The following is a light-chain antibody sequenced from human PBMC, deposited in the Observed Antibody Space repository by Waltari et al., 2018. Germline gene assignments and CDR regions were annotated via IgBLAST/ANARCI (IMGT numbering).Light chain of an antibody. CDR1: QTIRNY. CDR3: QQSYSTPYT. Sequence: DIQMTQSPFSLSASIGDRVTITCRASQTIRNYLNWYQQKPGKAPNLLIYAASSLQSGVPSRFSGSGSGTDFTLTISSLQPEDFATYYCQQSYSTPYTFGQGTKLEIK. CDR2: AAS. V-gene: IGKV1-39*01. J-gene: IGKJ2*01.